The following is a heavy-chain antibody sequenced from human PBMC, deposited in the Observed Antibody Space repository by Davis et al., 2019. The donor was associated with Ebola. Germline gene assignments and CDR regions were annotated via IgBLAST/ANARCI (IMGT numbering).Heavy chain of an antibody. CDR2: ISYDGTNK. J-gene: IGHJ6*02. D-gene: IGHD2-2*01. CDR1: GFTFSSYA. V-gene: IGHV3-30-3*01. Sequence: PGGSLRLSCAASGFTFSSYAMHWVRQAPGKGLEWVAVISYDGTNKYYADSVKGRFTISRDNAKNSLYLQMNSLRAEDTAVYYCARDMARAAMEDSLRYYYYGMDVWGQGTTVTVSS. CDR3: ARDMARAAMEDSLRYYYYGMDV.